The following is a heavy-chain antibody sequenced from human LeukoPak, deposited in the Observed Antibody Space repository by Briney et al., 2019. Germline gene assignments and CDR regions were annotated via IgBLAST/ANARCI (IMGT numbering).Heavy chain of an antibody. CDR3: ARHSNYGSGSYYRYWFDP. CDR2: IYYSGST. CDR1: GGSISSYY. J-gene: IGHJ5*02. D-gene: IGHD3-10*01. Sequence: SETLSLTCTVSGGSISSYYWSWIRQPPGKGLEWIGYIYYSGSTNYNPSLRSRVTISVDTSQNQFSLKLSSVTAADTAAYYCARHSNYGSGSYYRYWFDPWGQGTLVTVSS. V-gene: IGHV4-59*08.